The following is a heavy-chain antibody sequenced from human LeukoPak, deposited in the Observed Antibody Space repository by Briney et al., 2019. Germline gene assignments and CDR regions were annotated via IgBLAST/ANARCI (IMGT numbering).Heavy chain of an antibody. V-gene: IGHV1-69*13. Sequence: GASVKVSCKASGGTFSSYAISWVRQAPGQGLEWMGGIIPIFGTANYAQKFQGRVTIIADESTSTAYMELSSLRSEDTAVYYCARAGYYGLGSYFSDYWGQGTLVTVSS. CDR1: GGTFSSYA. CDR3: ARAGYYGLGSYFSDY. CDR2: IIPIFGTA. J-gene: IGHJ4*02. D-gene: IGHD3-10*01.